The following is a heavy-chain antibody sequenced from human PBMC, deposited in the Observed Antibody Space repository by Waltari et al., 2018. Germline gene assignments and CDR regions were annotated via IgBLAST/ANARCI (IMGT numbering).Heavy chain of an antibody. CDR2: ISGRGGST. J-gene: IGHJ4*02. D-gene: IGHD1-26*01. CDR1: GGSFSGYY. Sequence: VQLQQWGAGLLKPSETLSLTCAVYGGSFSGYYWSWIRQPPGKGLEWVSAISGRGGSTYYADSVKGRFTISRDNSKNTLYLQMNSLRAEDTAVYYCAKVPAPRYSGSLGRTDYWGQGTLVTVSS. CDR3: AKVPAPRYSGSLGRTDY. V-gene: IGHV3-23*01.